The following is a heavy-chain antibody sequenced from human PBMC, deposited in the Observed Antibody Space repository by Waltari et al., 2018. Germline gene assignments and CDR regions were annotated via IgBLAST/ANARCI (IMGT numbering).Heavy chain of an antibody. V-gene: IGHV1-8*03. Sequence: QVQLVQSGAEVKKPGASVKVSCKASGYTFTSYDINWVRQATGQGLEWMGWMNPTSGNTGYAQKCQGRVTITRNTSISTAYMELSSLRSEDTAVYYCASHYGDLDAFDIWGQGTMVTVSS. CDR2: MNPTSGNT. CDR1: GYTFTSYD. CDR3: ASHYGDLDAFDI. J-gene: IGHJ3*02. D-gene: IGHD4-17*01.